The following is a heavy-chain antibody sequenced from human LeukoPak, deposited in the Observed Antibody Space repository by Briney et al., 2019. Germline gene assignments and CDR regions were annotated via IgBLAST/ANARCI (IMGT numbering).Heavy chain of an antibody. J-gene: IGHJ6*02. CDR2: INHSGST. Sequence: SETLSLTCAVYGGSFSGYYWSWIRQPPGKGLEWIGEINHSGSTNYNPSLTSRVTISVDTSKNQFSLKLSSVTAADTAVYYCARAASRHSTKYYYGMDVWGQGTTVTVSS. D-gene: IGHD1-1*01. V-gene: IGHV4-34*01. CDR3: ARAASRHSTKYYYGMDV. CDR1: GGSFSGYY.